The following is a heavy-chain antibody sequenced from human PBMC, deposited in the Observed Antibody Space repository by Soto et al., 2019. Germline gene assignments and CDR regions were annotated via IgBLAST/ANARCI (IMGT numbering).Heavy chain of an antibody. V-gene: IGHV1-69*01. Sequence: QVQLVQSGAEVKRPGSSVKVSCEASGGTFSSLGFTWVRQAPGQGLEWMGGIIPISGRTTFAPKFLGRVTITADESTRTTYMDLTALTSAATAIYYCATRGTQGRWLEFADYWGQGTLVTVSS. CDR1: GGTFSSLG. CDR3: ATRGTQGRWLEFADY. CDR2: IIPISGRT. J-gene: IGHJ4*02. D-gene: IGHD5-12*01.